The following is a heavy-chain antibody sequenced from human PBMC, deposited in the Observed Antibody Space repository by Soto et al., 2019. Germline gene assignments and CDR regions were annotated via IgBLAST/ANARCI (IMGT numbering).Heavy chain of an antibody. CDR2: IYYSGST. D-gene: IGHD4-4*01. CDR3: ARQGPTVTPFDY. V-gene: IGHV4-39*01. J-gene: IGHJ4*02. Sequence: PSETLSLTCTVSGGSISSSSYYWGWIRQPPGKGLEWIGSIYYSGSTYYNPSLKSRVTISVDTSKNQFSLKLSSVTAADTAVYYCARQGPTVTPFDYWGQGTLVTVSS. CDR1: GGSISSSSYY.